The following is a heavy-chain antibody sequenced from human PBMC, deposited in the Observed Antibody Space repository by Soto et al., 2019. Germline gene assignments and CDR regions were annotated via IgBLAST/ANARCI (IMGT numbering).Heavy chain of an antibody. CDR2: IWYDGSNK. V-gene: IGHV3-33*01. Sequence: GGSLRLSCAASGLTFGSYGMHWVRQAPGKGLEWVAVIWYDGSNKYYADSVKGRFTISRDNSKNTLYLQMNSLRAEDTAVYYCAIYMTKSLPSYSTDFWGPGIMVTLS. CDR1: GLTFGSYG. CDR3: AIYMTKSLPSYSTDF. J-gene: IGHJ6*02. D-gene: IGHD2-15*01.